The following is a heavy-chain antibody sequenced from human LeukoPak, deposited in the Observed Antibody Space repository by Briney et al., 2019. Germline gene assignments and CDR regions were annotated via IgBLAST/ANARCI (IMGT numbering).Heavy chain of an antibody. CDR2: IRYDGSNK. V-gene: IGHV3-30*02. CDR3: AKAGDFWSGYFDY. D-gene: IGHD3-3*01. J-gene: IGHJ4*02. Sequence: GSLRLSCAASGFTFSSYGMHWVRQAPGKGLEWVAFIRYDGSNKYYADSVKGRFTISRDNSKNTLYLQMNSLRAEDTAVYYCAKAGDFWSGYFDYWGQGTLVTVSS. CDR1: GFTFSSYG.